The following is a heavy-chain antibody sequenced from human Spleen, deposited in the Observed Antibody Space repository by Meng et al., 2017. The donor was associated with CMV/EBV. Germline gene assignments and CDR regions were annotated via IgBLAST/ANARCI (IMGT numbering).Heavy chain of an antibody. CDR1: SGKN. CDR3: ARIYCTDGVCSTPFDY. Sequence: SGKNMHWVGPAQGEGLEWGSSISSSSRDTDYADSVKGRFTISRDNAKNALYMQMSSLRAEDTAVYYCARIYCTDGVCSTPFDYWGQGTLVTVSS. J-gene: IGHJ4*02. V-gene: IGHV3-21*01. CDR2: ISSSSRDT. D-gene: IGHD2-8*01.